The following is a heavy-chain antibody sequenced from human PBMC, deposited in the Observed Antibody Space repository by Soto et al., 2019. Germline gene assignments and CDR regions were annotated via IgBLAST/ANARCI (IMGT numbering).Heavy chain of an antibody. J-gene: IGHJ4*02. V-gene: IGHV4-59*08. Sequence: PSETLSLTCTVSGVYISSYYWSWIRQPPGEGLEWIRYIYYSGSNNSNPSLKSRVTISVDTSKIQFSLKLSSVTAADTAVYYCARRYGYSCDYWGQGTLVTVS. CDR2: IYYSGSN. CDR1: GVYISSYY. CDR3: ARRYGYSCDY. D-gene: IGHD1-1*01.